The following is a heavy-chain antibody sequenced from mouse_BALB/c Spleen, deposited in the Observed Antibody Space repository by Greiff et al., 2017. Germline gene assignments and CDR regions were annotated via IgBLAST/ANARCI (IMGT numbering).Heavy chain of an antibody. J-gene: IGHJ4*01. CDR3: AEGETTH. V-gene: IGHV1-4*01. CDR2: INPSSGYT. CDR1: GYTFTSYT. D-gene: IGHD2-1*01. Sequence: VQRVESGAELARPGASVKMSCKASGYTFTSYTMHWVKQRPGQGLEWIGYINPSSGYTNYNQKFKDKATLTADKSSSTAYMQLSSLTSEDSAVYYCAEGETTHWGQGTSVTVSS.